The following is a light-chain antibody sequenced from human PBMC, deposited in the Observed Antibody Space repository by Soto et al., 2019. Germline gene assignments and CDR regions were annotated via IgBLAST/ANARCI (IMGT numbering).Light chain of an antibody. J-gene: IGKJ3*01. CDR3: MQALGAPPIT. CDR2: LGS. V-gene: IGKV2-28*01. CDR1: QSLLHSSGCSD. Sequence: VVTQSALSLPVTPGEPAPISCRSSQSLLHSSGCSDLDRYLQKPGQSPQLLIYLGSNRASGVPDRFSGSGSGTDFTLKISRVEAAEVGVYYCMQALGAPPITFGPVPKVDIK.